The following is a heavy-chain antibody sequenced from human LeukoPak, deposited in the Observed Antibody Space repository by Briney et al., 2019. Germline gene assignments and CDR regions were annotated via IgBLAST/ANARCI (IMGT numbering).Heavy chain of an antibody. V-gene: IGHV1-2*02. CDR1: GYTFTGYY. D-gene: IGHD3-10*01. CDR2: INPNSGGT. J-gene: IGHJ4*02. Sequence: GASVKVSCKASGYTFTGYYMHWVRQAPGQGLEWMGWINPNSGGTNYAQKFQGRVTMTRDKSISTAYMELSRLTSDDTAVYYCARDAYTMVRGYHNPPGYWGQGTLVTVSS. CDR3: ARDAYTMVRGYHNPPGY.